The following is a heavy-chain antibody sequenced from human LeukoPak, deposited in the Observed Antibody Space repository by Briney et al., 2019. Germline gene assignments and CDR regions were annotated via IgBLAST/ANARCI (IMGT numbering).Heavy chain of an antibody. CDR3: AKAGYYDSSGFSY. D-gene: IGHD3-22*01. Sequence: GGSLRLSCAASGFTFDDYAMHWVRQAPGKGLEWVSGISWNSGSIGYADSVKGRFTISRDNAKNSLYLQMNSLRAEDTALYYCAKAGYYDSSGFSYWGQGTLVTVSS. V-gene: IGHV3-9*01. CDR1: GFTFDDYA. CDR2: ISWNSGSI. J-gene: IGHJ4*02.